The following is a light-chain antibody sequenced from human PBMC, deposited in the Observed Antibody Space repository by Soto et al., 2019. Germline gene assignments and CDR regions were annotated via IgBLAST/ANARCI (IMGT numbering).Light chain of an antibody. Sequence: DMQLTQSPSFLSASVGERVTLTCRASQDISSSLAWYQQKPGKAPKRLIYGASTLQSGVPSRFTGSGSGTEFTLTINSLQPEEFATDYCQLLNLYLSFAGGTKVEIK. CDR3: QLLNLYLS. V-gene: IGKV1-9*01. CDR2: GAS. CDR1: QDISSS. J-gene: IGKJ4*01.